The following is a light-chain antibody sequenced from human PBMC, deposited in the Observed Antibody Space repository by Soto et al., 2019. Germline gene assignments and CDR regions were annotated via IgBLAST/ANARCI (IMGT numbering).Light chain of an antibody. CDR3: VSYTDTDTLV. Sequence: SVLTQPASVSGSRGQSIIISCVGRDTDVGQDKSVSWYQQGPGQAPKLLIFEVTNRPSGVSKRFSGSRSGNTASLTISGLQPDDEGDYFCVSYTDTDTLVFGTGTKVTVL. V-gene: IGLV2-14*01. J-gene: IGLJ1*01. CDR1: DTDVGQDKS. CDR2: EVT.